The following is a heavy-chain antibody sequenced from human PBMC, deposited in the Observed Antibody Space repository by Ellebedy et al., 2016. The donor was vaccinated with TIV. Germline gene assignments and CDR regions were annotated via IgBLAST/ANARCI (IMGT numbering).Heavy chain of an antibody. Sequence: MPSETLSLTCTVSGGSISSYYRSWIRQPPGKGLEWIGYIYYSGSTNYNPSRKSRVTISVDTSKNQFSLKLSSVTAADTAVYYCARAGEQWLVLGYWGQGTLVTVSS. CDR3: ARAGEQWLVLGY. J-gene: IGHJ4*02. V-gene: IGHV4-59*01. CDR1: GGSISSYY. D-gene: IGHD6-19*01. CDR2: IYYSGST.